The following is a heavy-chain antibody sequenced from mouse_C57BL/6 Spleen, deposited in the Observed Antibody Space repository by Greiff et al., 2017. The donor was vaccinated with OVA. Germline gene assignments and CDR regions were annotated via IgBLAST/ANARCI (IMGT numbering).Heavy chain of an antibody. CDR1: GFTFSSYA. J-gene: IGHJ4*01. V-gene: IGHV5-4*03. D-gene: IGHD1-1*01. Sequence: EVNVVESGGGLVKPGGSLKLSCAASGFTFSSYAMSWVRQTPEKRLEWVATISDGGSYTYYPDNVKGRFTISRDNAKNNLYLQMSHLKSEDTAMYYCARGGDYYDPYYYAMDYWGQGTSVTVSS. CDR3: ARGGDYYDPYYYAMDY. CDR2: ISDGGSYT.